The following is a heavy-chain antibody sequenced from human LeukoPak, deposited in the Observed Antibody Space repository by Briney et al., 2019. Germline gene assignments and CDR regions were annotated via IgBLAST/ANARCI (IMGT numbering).Heavy chain of an antibody. Sequence: SETLSLTCAVYGGSFSSYYWSWIRQPPGKGLEWIGEINHSGSTNYNPSLKSRVTISVDTSKNQFSLKLSSVTAADTAVYYCARNPGYSSSWYRLRAYYFDYWGQGTLVTVSS. V-gene: IGHV4-34*01. CDR3: ARNPGYSSSWYRLRAYYFDY. CDR2: INHSGST. D-gene: IGHD6-13*01. CDR1: GGSFSSYY. J-gene: IGHJ4*02.